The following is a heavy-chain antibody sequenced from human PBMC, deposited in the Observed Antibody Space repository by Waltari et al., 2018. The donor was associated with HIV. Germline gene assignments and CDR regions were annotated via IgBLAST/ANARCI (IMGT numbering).Heavy chain of an antibody. V-gene: IGHV1-46*01. CDR3: ARASISPRWFGSPGDY. Sequence: QVQVVQSGAEVKKPGASVKVSCKASGYTFSSHYMHWVRQAPGQGLEWMGIINPSGVSTSYAQKFQGRVTMTRDTSTSTVYMELSSLRSEDTAVYYCARASISPRWFGSPGDYWGQGTLVTVSS. J-gene: IGHJ4*02. CDR1: GYTFSSHY. D-gene: IGHD3-10*01. CDR2: INPSGVST.